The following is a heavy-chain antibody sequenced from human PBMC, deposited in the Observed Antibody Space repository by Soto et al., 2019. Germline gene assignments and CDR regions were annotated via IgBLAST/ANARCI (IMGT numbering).Heavy chain of an antibody. CDR2: IGNSGDKT. D-gene: IGHD3-22*01. V-gene: IGHV3-23*01. J-gene: IGHJ4*02. Sequence: PGGSLRLSCAASGFPFSVYAMTWVRQAPGKGLEWVSNIGNSGDKTHYADSVKGRFTISRDNSKNTLFLLMNRLRAEDTAVYYCARAYYYDSCDYWGQGTLVTVSS. CDR3: ARAYYYDSCDY. CDR1: GFPFSVYA.